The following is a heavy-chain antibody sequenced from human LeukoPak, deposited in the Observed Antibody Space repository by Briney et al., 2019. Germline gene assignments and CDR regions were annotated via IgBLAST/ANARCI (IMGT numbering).Heavy chain of an antibody. J-gene: IGHJ4*02. D-gene: IGHD3-10*01. CDR2: ISGSGGST. CDR1: GFTFSSYA. V-gene: IGHV3-23*01. CDR3: AKVANYYYGSESYYLFEH. Sequence: GGSLRLSCAASGFTFSSYAMSWVRQAPGKGLEWVSAISGSGGSTYYADSVKGRFTISRDNAKNSLYLQVSSLRVEDTAVYYCAKVANYYYGSESYYLFEHWGQGTPVTASS.